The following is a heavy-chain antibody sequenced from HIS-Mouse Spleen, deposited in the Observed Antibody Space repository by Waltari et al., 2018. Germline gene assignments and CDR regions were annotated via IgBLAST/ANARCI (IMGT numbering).Heavy chain of an antibody. CDR2: MNPNSGNT. V-gene: IGHV1-8*01. CDR3: ARGQITMVRGASDASDAFDI. Sequence: QVQLVQSGAEVKKPGASVKVSCKASGYTFTSYDINWVRQATGQGLEWMGWMNPNSGNTGYAQKFQGRVTMTRNTSISTAYMELSSLRSEDTAVYYCARGQITMVRGASDASDAFDIWGQGTMVTVSS. CDR1: GYTFTSYD. J-gene: IGHJ3*02. D-gene: IGHD3-10*01.